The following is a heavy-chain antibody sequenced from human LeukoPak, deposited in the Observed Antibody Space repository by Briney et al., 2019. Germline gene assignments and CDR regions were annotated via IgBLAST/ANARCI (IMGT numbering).Heavy chain of an antibody. CDR3: ARETGRDGYKYFDY. D-gene: IGHD5-24*01. CDR2: INPNSGGT. V-gene: IGHV1-2*02. CDR1: GYTFTGYY. J-gene: IGHJ4*02. Sequence: WSSVKVSCKASGYTFTGYYIHWVRQAPGQGLEWMGWINPNSGGTNYAQKFQDRVTMTRDTSINTAYMELSILRSDDTAVYYCARETGRDGYKYFDYWGQGTLVTVSS.